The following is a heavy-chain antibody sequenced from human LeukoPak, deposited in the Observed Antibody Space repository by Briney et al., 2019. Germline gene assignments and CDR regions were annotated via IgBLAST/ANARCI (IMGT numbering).Heavy chain of an antibody. CDR3: ARLNWNYAYAFDI. J-gene: IGHJ3*02. CDR1: GYTFTGYY. CDR2: INPNSGGT. D-gene: IGHD1-7*01. Sequence: ASEKVSCKASGYTFTGYYMHWVRQAPGQGLEWMGWINPNSGGTNYAQKFQGRVTMTRDTSISTAYMELSRLRSDDTAVYYCARLNWNYAYAFDIWGQGTMVTVSS. V-gene: IGHV1-2*02.